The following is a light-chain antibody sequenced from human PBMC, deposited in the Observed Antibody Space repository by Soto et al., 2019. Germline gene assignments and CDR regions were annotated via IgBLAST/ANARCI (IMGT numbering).Light chain of an antibody. V-gene: IGKV3-15*01. CDR2: GAS. Sequence: IVMTQSPATLSVSPGGRATLSCRASQYIDNKLAWYQQRPGQAPRLLIYGASTRATGIPARFSGSGSGTEFTLTISGLQSEDFGVYYCQQYRSWRTFGQGTKVDIK. CDR3: QQYRSWRT. J-gene: IGKJ1*01. CDR1: QYIDNK.